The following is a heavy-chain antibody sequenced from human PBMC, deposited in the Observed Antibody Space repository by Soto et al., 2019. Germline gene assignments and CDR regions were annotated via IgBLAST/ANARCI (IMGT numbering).Heavy chain of an antibody. V-gene: IGHV4-39*01. Sequence: SETLSLTCTVSDDSISSSNYYWHWIRQPPGKGLEWIGSIYYNGNPYYNPSLKSRATISVDTSKNQFSVKLTSVTAADTAVYYCASRGYASGNYYNQNWFDPWGQGTLVTVSS. CDR2: IYYNGNP. J-gene: IGHJ5*02. D-gene: IGHD3-10*01. CDR3: ASRGYASGNYYNQNWFDP. CDR1: DDSISSSNYY.